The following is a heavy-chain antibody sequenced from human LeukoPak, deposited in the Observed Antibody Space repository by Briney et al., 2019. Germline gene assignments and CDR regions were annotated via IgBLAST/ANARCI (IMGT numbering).Heavy chain of an antibody. CDR3: ARDNGGTAMAYYYYYYMDV. CDR1: GGTFSSYA. CDR2: MNPNSGNT. Sequence: ASVKVSCKASGGTFSSYAISWVRQATGQGLEWMGWMNPNSGNTGYAQKFQGRVTMTRNTSISTAYMELSSLRSEDTAVYYCARDNGGTAMAYYYYYYMDVWGKGTTVTISS. V-gene: IGHV1-8*02. D-gene: IGHD5-18*01. J-gene: IGHJ6*03.